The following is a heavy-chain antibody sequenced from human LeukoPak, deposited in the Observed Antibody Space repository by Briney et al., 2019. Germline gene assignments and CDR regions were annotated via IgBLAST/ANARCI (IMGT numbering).Heavy chain of an antibody. CDR2: ISGSGGST. V-gene: IGHV3-23*01. CDR3: AKVERGWNDY. Sequence: GGSLRLSCAASGFTFSNYATSWVRQAPGKGLEWVSTISGSGGSTYYADSVKGRFTISGDDSKNTLYLQMNSLRAEDTAVYYCAKVERGWNDYWGQGTLVTVSS. D-gene: IGHD6-19*01. J-gene: IGHJ4*02. CDR1: GFTFSNYA.